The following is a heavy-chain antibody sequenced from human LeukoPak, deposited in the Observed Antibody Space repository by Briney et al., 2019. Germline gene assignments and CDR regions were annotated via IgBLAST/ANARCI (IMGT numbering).Heavy chain of an antibody. CDR1: GYSISSGYY. V-gene: IGHV4-38-2*02. CDR2: IYHSGST. J-gene: IGHJ5*02. D-gene: IGHD3-10*01. CDR3: ANYYGSGSYYWFDP. Sequence: PSETLSLTCTVSGYSISSGYYWGWIRQPPGKGLEWVGSIYHSGSTYYNPSLKSRVTISVDTSKNQFSLKLSSVTAADTAVYYCANYYGSGSYYWFDPWGQGTLVTVSS.